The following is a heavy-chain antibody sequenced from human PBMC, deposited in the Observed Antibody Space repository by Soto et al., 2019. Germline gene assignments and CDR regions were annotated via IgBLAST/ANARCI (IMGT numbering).Heavy chain of an antibody. CDR2: IIPIFGTA. J-gene: IGHJ4*02. CDR3: ARGSNTLLWSGYEQLDY. V-gene: IGHV1-69*12. CDR1: GGTFSSYA. D-gene: IGHD3-3*01. Sequence: QVQLVQSGAEVKKPGSSVKVSCKASGGTFSSYAISWVRQAPGQGLEWMGGIIPIFGTANYAQKFQGRVTITADESTSTAYMELSSLRSEVTAVYYCARGSNTLLWSGYEQLDYWGKGTLVTGSS.